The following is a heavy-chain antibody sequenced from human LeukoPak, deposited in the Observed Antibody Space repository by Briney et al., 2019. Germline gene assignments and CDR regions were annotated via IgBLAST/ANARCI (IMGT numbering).Heavy chain of an antibody. CDR1: GGSISSSSYY. V-gene: IGHV4-39*07. Sequence: SETLSLTCTVSGGSISSSSYYWGWIRQPPGKGLEWIGSIYYSGSTYYNPSLKSRVTISVDTSKNQFSLKLSSVTAADTAVYYCARVDATVVTPAGGSYFDYWGQGTLVTVSS. D-gene: IGHD4-23*01. CDR3: ARVDATVVTPAGGSYFDY. CDR2: IYYSGST. J-gene: IGHJ4*02.